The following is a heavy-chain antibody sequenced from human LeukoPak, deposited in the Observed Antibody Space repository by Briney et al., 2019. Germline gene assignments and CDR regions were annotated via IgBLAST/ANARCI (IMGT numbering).Heavy chain of an antibody. CDR1: GGSFSGYY. CDR3: ARGVAARRNYYYYMDV. V-gene: IGHV4-34*01. J-gene: IGHJ6*03. Sequence: PSETLSLTCAVYGGSFSGYYWSWIRQPPGKGLEWIEEINHSGSTNYNPSLKSRVTISVDTSKNQFSLKLSSVTAADTAVYYCARGVAARRNYYYYMDVWGKGTTVTVSS. D-gene: IGHD6-6*01. CDR2: INHSGST.